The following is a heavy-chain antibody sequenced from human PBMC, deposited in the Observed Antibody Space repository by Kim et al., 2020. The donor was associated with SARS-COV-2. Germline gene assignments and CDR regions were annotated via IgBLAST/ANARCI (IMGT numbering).Heavy chain of an antibody. V-gene: IGHV7-4-1*02. Sequence: ASVKVSCKASGYTFTSYAMNWVRQAPGQGLEWMGWINTNTGNPTYAQGFTGRFVFSLDTSVSTAYLQISSLKAEDTAVYYCAREIVNPPGGYDFWSGYFGYYYGMDVWGQGTTVTVSS. CDR1: GYTFTSYA. CDR2: INTNTGNP. CDR3: AREIVNPPGGYDFWSGYFGYYYGMDV. D-gene: IGHD3-3*01. J-gene: IGHJ6*02.